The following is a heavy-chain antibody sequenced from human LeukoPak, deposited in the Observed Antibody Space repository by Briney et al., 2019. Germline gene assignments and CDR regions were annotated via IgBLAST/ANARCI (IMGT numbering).Heavy chain of an antibody. V-gene: IGHV4-4*07. CDR1: GSSINDIY. D-gene: IGHD6-19*01. CDR2: IYSSGAT. CDR3: ARQGLYGSVHYEDY. Sequence: SETLSLTCSVSGSSINDIYWTWIRQPAGKGLEWIGRIYSSGATYYNPSLKSRVTISVDMSTNHFSLRLSSVTAADTAVYYCARQGLYGSVHYEDYWGQGTLVTVSS. J-gene: IGHJ4*02.